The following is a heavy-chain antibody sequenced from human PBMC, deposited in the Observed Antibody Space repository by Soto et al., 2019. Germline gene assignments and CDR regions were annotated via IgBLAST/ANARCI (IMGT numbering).Heavy chain of an antibody. J-gene: IGHJ6*03. CDR2: ISSNGVGT. CDR1: GFTLSGYA. D-gene: IGHD6-6*01. CDR3: ARRARPDFYYMAV. Sequence: EVQLAESGGGLAQPGGSLRLSCAASGFTLSGYAIDWVRQAPGKGLEYVSGISSNGVGTYYANSVQGRFTISRDNSKNTVYLHMGSLRPEDMAVYYCARRARPDFYYMAVWGKGTTVTVSS. V-gene: IGHV3-64*01.